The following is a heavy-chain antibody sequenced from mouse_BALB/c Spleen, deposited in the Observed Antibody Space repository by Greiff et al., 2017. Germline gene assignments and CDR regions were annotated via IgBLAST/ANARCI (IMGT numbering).Heavy chain of an antibody. V-gene: IGHV1S29*02. D-gene: IGHD2-3*01. J-gene: IGHJ4*01. CDR1: GYTFTDYN. CDR2: IYPYNGGT. CDR3: APIYDGYYGSMDY. Sequence: EVKLMESGPELVKPGASVKISCKASGYTFTDYNMHWVKQSHGKSLEWIGYIYPYNGGTGYNQKFKSKATLTVDNSSSTAYMELRSLTSEDSAVYYCAPIYDGYYGSMDYWGQGTSVTVSS.